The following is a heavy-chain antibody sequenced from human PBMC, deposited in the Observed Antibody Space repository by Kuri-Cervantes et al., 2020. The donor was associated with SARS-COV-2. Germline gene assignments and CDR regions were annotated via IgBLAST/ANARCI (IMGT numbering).Heavy chain of an antibody. CDR3: ARGYSYGYAVLDAFDI. Sequence: GGSLRLSCAASGFTFSNYSMIWVRQAPGKGLEWVSSISSSSSTIYYADSVKGRFTISRDNAKNSLYLQMNSLRAEDTAVYYCARGYSYGYAVLDAFDIWGQGTMVTVSS. CDR1: GFTFSNYS. J-gene: IGHJ3*02. D-gene: IGHD5-18*01. CDR2: ISSSSSTI. V-gene: IGHV3-48*01.